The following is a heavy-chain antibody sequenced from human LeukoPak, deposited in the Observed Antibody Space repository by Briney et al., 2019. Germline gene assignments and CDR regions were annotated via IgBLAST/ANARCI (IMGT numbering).Heavy chain of an antibody. J-gene: IGHJ5*02. Sequence: SETLSLTCTVSGGSISSYYWSWVRQPPGKGLEWIGYIYYSGSTKYNPSLKSRVTISIDTSKNQFSLKLSSVTAADTAVYYCARDGAVTKRWFDPWGQGTLVTVSS. CDR3: ARDGAVTKRWFDP. D-gene: IGHD2-8*01. CDR1: GGSISSYY. CDR2: IYYSGST. V-gene: IGHV4-59*01.